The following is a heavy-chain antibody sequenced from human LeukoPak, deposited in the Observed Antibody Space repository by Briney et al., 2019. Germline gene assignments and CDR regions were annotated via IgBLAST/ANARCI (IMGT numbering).Heavy chain of an antibody. J-gene: IGHJ6*02. CDR1: GGSISSNNW. V-gene: IGHV4-4*02. D-gene: IGHD4-17*01. CDR3: ASLHPPGYGDYDYGMDV. CDR2: IYHSGST. Sequence: SGTLSLTCAVSGGSISSNNWWSWVRQPPGKGLEWIGEIYHSGSTNYNPSLKSRVTISVDKSKKQFSLKLSSVTAADTAVYYCASLHPPGYGDYDYGMDVWGQGTTVTVSS.